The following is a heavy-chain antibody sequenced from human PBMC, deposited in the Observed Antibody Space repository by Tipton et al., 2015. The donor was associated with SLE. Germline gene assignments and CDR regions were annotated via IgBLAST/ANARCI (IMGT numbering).Heavy chain of an antibody. CDR1: GFTFSSYA. V-gene: IGHV3-23*01. CDR3: ATRHISSSWYPY. J-gene: IGHJ4*02. D-gene: IGHD6-13*01. Sequence: SLRLSCAASGFTFSSYAMNWVRQAPGKGLEWVSAISGSGDSTDYADSVKGRFTITRDNSKNTLYLQMNSLRAEDTAVYYCATRHISSSWYPYWGQGTLVTVSS. CDR2: ISGSGDST.